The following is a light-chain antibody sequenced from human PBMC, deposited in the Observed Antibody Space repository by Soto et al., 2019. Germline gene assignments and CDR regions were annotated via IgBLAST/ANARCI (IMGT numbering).Light chain of an antibody. CDR3: AAWDDSLNGVV. V-gene: IGLV1-44*01. Sequence: QPVLTQPPSASGTPGQRVTISCSGSSSNIGSYPVNWYQQLPGTAPKLLIYSNNQRPSCVPDRFSGSKSGTSASLAISGLQSEDEADYYCAAWDDSLNGVVFGGGTKLTV. CDR1: SSNIGSYP. J-gene: IGLJ2*01. CDR2: SNN.